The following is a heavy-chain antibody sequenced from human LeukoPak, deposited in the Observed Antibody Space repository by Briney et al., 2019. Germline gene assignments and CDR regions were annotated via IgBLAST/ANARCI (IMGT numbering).Heavy chain of an antibody. CDR1: GFTFSSYG. J-gene: IGHJ4*02. D-gene: IGHD3-22*01. V-gene: IGHV3-30*02. Sequence: PGGSLRLSCAASGFTFSSYGMHWVRQAPGKGLEWVAFIRYDGNNKYYADSVKGRFTISRDNSKNTLYLQMNSLRDEDTAVYYCAKDPFGIVVVPCFDYWGQGTLVTVSS. CDR2: IRYDGNNK. CDR3: AKDPFGIVVVPCFDY.